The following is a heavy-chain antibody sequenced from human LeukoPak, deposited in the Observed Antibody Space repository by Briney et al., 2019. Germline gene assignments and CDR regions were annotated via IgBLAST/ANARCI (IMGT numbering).Heavy chain of an antibody. Sequence: SETLSLTCTVSGGSISSGGYYWGWIRQHPGKGLEWIGYIYYNGNTYYNPSLKSRLTISGDMSENQFSLKLTSVTAADTAVYFCVRNFDSYNAFDIWGQGTMVTVSS. CDR2: IYYNGNT. V-gene: IGHV4-31*03. CDR3: VRNFDSYNAFDI. J-gene: IGHJ3*02. CDR1: GGSISSGGYY. D-gene: IGHD3-10*01.